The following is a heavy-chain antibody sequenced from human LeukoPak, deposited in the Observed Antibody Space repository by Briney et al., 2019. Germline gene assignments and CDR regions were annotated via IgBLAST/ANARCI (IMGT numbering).Heavy chain of an antibody. CDR2: ITSSSYM. CDR1: GFTFSSCT. J-gene: IGHJ4*02. V-gene: IGHV3-21*01. CDR3: ARGSGEYSSGSSYNFDY. Sequence: GGSLRLSCAASGFTFSSCTMNWVRQAPGKGLEWVSSITSSSYMYYADSVQGRFTISRDNAKNSLYLQMNSLRAEDTAVYYCARGSGEYSSGSSYNFDYWGQGTLVTVSS. D-gene: IGHD6-19*01.